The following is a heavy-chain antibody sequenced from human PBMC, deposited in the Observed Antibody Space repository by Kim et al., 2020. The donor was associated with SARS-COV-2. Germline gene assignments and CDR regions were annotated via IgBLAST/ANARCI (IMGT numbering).Heavy chain of an antibody. CDR1: GFTLSDHY. CDR3: TRGWSGGPIYAFDI. V-gene: IGHV3-72*01. Sequence: GGSLRLSCAASGFTLSDHYIDWVRQAPGKGLEWVGRAGNKANSYTTEYAASVKGRFTISRDDSESSLYLQMNSLRTEDTAVYYCTRGWSGGPIYAFDIWGQGTMVTVPS. CDR2: AGNKANSYTT. J-gene: IGHJ3*02. D-gene: IGHD3-3*01.